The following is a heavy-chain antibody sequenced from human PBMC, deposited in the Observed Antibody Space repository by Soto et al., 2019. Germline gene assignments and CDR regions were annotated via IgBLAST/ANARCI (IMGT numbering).Heavy chain of an antibody. CDR1: GGSVSSGSFY. J-gene: IGHJ6*02. CDR3: AASAPQATNYYYAMDV. V-gene: IGHV4-61*01. Sequence: PSETLSLTCTVSGGSVSSGSFYWSWIRRPPGKGLEWIGYFYDSGSTNYNPSLRSRVTMSVDTSKNQFSLKLSSVTAADTAVYYCAASAPQATNYYYAMDVWGQGTTVTVSS. CDR2: FYDSGST. D-gene: IGHD5-12*01.